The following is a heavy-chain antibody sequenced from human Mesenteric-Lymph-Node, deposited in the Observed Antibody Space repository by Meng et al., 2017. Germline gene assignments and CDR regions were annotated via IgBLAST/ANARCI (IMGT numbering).Heavy chain of an antibody. CDR3: ARTIGGADIVVVPAAYYFDY. CDR2: INHSGST. V-gene: IGHV4-34*01. D-gene: IGHD2-2*01. Sequence: QVQLQQWGAGLVKPSETLSLTCAVYGGAFSGYSWSWIRQPPGKGLEWIGEINHSGSTNYNPSLKSRVTISVDTSKNQFSLKLSSVTAADTAVYYCARTIGGADIVVVPAAYYFDYWGQGTLVTVSS. J-gene: IGHJ4*02. CDR1: GGAFSGYS.